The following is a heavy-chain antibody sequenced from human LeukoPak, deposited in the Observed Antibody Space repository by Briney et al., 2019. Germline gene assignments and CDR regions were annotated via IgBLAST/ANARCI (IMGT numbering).Heavy chain of an antibody. CDR1: GYTFTSYG. J-gene: IGHJ4*02. D-gene: IGHD3-9*01. CDR3: ARDRYDILTGTIGYFDY. CDR2: ISAYNGNT. Sequence: ASVKVSCKASGYTFTSYGISWVRQAPGQGLEWMGWISAYNGNTNYAQKLQGRVTMTTDTSTSTAYMELRSLRSDDTAVYYCARDRYDILTGTIGYFDYWGQGTLVTVSS. V-gene: IGHV1-18*01.